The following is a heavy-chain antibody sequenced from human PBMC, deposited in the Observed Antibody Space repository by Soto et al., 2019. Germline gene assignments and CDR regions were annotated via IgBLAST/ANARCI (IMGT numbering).Heavy chain of an antibody. CDR3: ARTCLYYERTGPDQENWFDP. CDR1: AGSISSGGYS. V-gene: IGHV4-30-2*01. Sequence: TMSLTRAVSAGSISSGGYSWSWLRQPPGKGLEWIGYIFPRGSTYYNPSLKSRVTISLDRSKNQFSLNLTSVTAADTAVYYCARTCLYYERTGPDQENWFDPWGQGTLVTVSS. J-gene: IGHJ5*02. D-gene: IGHD3-16*01. CDR2: IFPRGST.